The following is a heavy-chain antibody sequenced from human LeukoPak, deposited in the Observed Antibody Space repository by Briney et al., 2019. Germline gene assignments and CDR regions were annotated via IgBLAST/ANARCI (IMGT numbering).Heavy chain of an antibody. Sequence: GASVKVSCKASGGTFSSYAISWVRQASGQGLEWMGGIIPIFGTANYAQKFQGRVTITADESTSTAYMELSSLRSEDTAVYYCARAGGDSGYSYGFFVDWGQGTLVTVSS. CDR2: IIPIFGTA. CDR3: ARAGGDSGYSYGFFVD. V-gene: IGHV1-69*13. J-gene: IGHJ4*02. CDR1: GGTFSSYA. D-gene: IGHD5-18*01.